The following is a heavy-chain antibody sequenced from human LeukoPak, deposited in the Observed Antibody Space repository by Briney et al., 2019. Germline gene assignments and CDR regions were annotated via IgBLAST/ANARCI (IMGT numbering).Heavy chain of an antibody. J-gene: IGHJ4*02. D-gene: IGHD2-15*01. CDR2: IYYSGST. V-gene: IGHV4-39*07. Sequence: SETLSLTCNVSGGSISSSIYYWGWIRQPPGKGLEWIGNIYYSGSTYYNPSLKSRVTISVDTSKNQFSLKLSSVTAADTAVYYCARARPVVVAASSFDYWGQGTLVTVSS. CDR3: ARARPVVVAASSFDY. CDR1: GGSISSSIYY.